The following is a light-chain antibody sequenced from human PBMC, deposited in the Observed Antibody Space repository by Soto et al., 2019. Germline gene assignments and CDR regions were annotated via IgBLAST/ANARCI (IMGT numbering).Light chain of an antibody. Sequence: QAVVTQSSSASASLGSSVKLTCTLSSGHSSNIIAWHQQLPGKAPRYLMKLEGSGSYNKGSGVPDRFSGSISGADRYLSISNLQSEDEADYYCETWDTNTLIFGGGTKVTVL. V-gene: IGLV4-60*03. CDR1: SGHSSNI. CDR2: LEGSGSY. CDR3: ETWDTNTLI. J-gene: IGLJ2*01.